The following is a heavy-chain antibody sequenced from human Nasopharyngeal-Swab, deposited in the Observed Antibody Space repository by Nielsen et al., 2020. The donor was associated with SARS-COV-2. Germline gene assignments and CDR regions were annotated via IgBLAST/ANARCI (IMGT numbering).Heavy chain of an antibody. CDR3: ARGATIFGVVAYGMDV. CDR1: GGSFSGYY. Sequence: SETLSLTCAVYGGSFSGYYWSWIRQHPGKGLEWIGYIYYSGSTYYNPSLKSRVTISVDTPKNQFSLKLSSVTAADTAVYYCARGATIFGVVAYGMDVWGQGTTVTVSS. D-gene: IGHD3-3*01. V-gene: IGHV4-31*11. CDR2: IYYSGST. J-gene: IGHJ6*02.